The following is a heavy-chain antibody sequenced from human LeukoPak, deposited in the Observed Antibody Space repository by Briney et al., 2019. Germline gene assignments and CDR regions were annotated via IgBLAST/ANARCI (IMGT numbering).Heavy chain of an antibody. CDR2: IIPIFGTA. Sequence: SVKVSCKASGGTFSSYAISWVRQAPGQGLEWMGGIIPIFGTANYAQKFQGRVTVTADESTSTAYMELSSLRSEDTAVYYCATEGNIVGATWEENDAFDIWGQGTMVTVSS. D-gene: IGHD1-26*01. CDR1: GGTFSSYA. CDR3: ATEGNIVGATWEENDAFDI. J-gene: IGHJ3*02. V-gene: IGHV1-69*13.